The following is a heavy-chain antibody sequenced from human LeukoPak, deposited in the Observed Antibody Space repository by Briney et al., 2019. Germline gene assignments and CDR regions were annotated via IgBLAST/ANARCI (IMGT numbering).Heavy chain of an antibody. V-gene: IGHV3-30*03. J-gene: IGHJ4*02. CDR1: EFTFSSYW. D-gene: IGHD3/OR15-3a*01. CDR2: ISYDGSVQ. CDR3: ARERTGFYAEY. Sequence: GGSLRLSCAASEFTFSSYWMSWVRQAPGKGLEWVALISYDGSVQYYADSVKGRFTISRDSPKNTLYLQMNSLRPEDTAVYYCARERTGFYAEYWGQGTLVTVSS.